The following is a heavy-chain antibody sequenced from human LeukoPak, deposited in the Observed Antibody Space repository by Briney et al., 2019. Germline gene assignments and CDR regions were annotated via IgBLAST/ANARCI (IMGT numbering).Heavy chain of an antibody. CDR1: GYTFTSYD. D-gene: IGHD3-10*01. CDR2: MNPNSGNT. CDR3: ARGRMVRGKNWFDP. Sequence: ASVKVSCKASGYTFTSYDINWVRQATAQGLERMGWMNPNSGNTGYAQKFQGRVTMTRSTSISTAYMELSSLRSEDTAVYYCARGRMVRGKNWFDPWGQGTLVTVSS. J-gene: IGHJ5*02. V-gene: IGHV1-8*01.